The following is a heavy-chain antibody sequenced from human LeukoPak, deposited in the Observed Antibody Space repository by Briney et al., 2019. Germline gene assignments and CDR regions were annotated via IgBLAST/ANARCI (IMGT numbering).Heavy chain of an antibody. J-gene: IGHJ6*03. Sequence: SETLSLTCTVSGYSISSGYYWGWIRPPPGKGLEWIGNIYHSGSTYYNPSLKSRVTVSVDTSKNQFSLKLSSVTAADTAVYYCARGPYCSGGSCYSYYYMDVWGKGTTVTVSS. CDR2: IYHSGST. CDR1: GYSISSGYY. CDR3: ARGPYCSGGSCYSYYYMDV. D-gene: IGHD2-15*01. V-gene: IGHV4-38-2*02.